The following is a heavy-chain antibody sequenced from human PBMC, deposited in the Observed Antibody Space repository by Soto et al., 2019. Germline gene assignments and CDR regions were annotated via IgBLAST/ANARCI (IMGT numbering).Heavy chain of an antibody. Sequence: TGGSLRLSCAASGFTFTTYAMTWVRQAPGKGLEWVANIKEDGIDKYYVDSVRGRFAISRDDSKNMVYLQMNSLKTEDTGIYYCTTDSYSTMIVVRFDYWGHGTLVTVSS. V-gene: IGHV3-7*05. CDR3: TTDSYSTMIVVRFDY. J-gene: IGHJ4*01. CDR2: IKEDGIDK. D-gene: IGHD3-22*01. CDR1: GFTFTTYA.